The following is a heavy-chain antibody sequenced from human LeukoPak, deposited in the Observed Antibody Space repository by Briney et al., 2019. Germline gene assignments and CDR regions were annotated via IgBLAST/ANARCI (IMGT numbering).Heavy chain of an antibody. CDR1: GYSISNGYY. CDR3: ARDRWFGGNYYYYYMDV. Sequence: SETLSLTCTVSGYSISNGYYWGWIRPPPGKGLEWIGSIYHSGSTYYNPSLKSRVTISVDTSKNQFSLRLSSVTAADTAVYYCARDRWFGGNYYYYYMDVWGKGTTVTISS. D-gene: IGHD3-10*01. CDR2: IYHSGST. J-gene: IGHJ6*03. V-gene: IGHV4-38-2*02.